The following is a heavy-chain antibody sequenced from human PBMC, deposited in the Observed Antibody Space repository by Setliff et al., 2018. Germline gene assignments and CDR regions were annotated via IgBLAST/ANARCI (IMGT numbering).Heavy chain of an antibody. CDR1: GFNVRSSY. D-gene: IGHD2-15*01. CDR2: LYPNLVT. CDR3: ARGLCVGQSCYWPKAMDV. J-gene: IGHJ6*02. Sequence: LRLSCAMTGFNVRSSYMNWVRRAPGKGLEWVSVLYPNLVTNYADSVKDRFTVSRDESKNMVYLQMNNLEVDDTAIYYCARGLCVGQSCYWPKAMDVWGQGATVTVSS. V-gene: IGHV3-66*01.